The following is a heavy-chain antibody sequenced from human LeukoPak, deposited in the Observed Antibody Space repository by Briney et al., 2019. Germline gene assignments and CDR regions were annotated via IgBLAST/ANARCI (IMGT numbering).Heavy chain of an antibody. D-gene: IGHD4-17*01. V-gene: IGHV4-59*01. J-gene: IGHJ4*02. CDR3: AREGGTVPDY. CDR2: IYYSGST. Sequence: SETLSLTCTVSGGSINSCYWNWIRQPPGKGLEWIGYIYYSGSTNYNPSLRSRVTISLDTSKKQLSLKLSSVTAADTAIYYCAREGGTVPDYWGQGTLVTVSS. CDR1: GGSINSCY.